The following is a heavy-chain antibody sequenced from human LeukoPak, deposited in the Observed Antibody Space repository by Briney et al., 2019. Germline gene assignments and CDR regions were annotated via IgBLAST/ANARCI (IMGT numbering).Heavy chain of an antibody. CDR1: GFTFSSYA. CDR2: ISYDGSNK. J-gene: IGHJ4*02. Sequence: GGTLRLSCAASGFTFSSYAMHWVRQAPGKGLEWVAVISYDGSNKYYADSVKGRFTISRDNSKNTLYLQMNSLRAEDTAVYYCARRAGGYSHPYDYWGQGILVTVSS. V-gene: IGHV3-30*04. D-gene: IGHD4-23*01. CDR3: ARRAGGYSHPYDY.